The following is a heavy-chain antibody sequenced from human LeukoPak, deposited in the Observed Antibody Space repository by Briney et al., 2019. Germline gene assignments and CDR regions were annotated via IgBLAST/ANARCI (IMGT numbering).Heavy chain of an antibody. CDR3: ARGPPNAHDDSSGYYVPACFDS. CDR2: ISDSGSST. CDR1: GFTFSSYG. J-gene: IGHJ4*02. Sequence: GGSLRLSCAAFGFTFSSYGMSWVRQAPGKGLEWVSSISDSGSSTYYADSVKGRFTISRDNSKNTLYLQINSLRAEDTAVYSCARGPPNAHDDSSGYYVPACFDSWGQGTLVTVSS. V-gene: IGHV3-23*01. D-gene: IGHD3-22*01.